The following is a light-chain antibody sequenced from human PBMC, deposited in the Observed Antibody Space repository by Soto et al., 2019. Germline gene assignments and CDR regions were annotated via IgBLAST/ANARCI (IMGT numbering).Light chain of an antibody. CDR3: QQYSNWPPIT. Sequence: EVVMTQSPATLSVSPGERATLSCWASQSVSTTLAWYQQKPGQPPRLLIYDASTRATGIPTRFSGSGSGAEFTLTISSLQSDDFAVYYCQQYSNWPPITFGQGTRLEIK. CDR2: DAS. J-gene: IGKJ5*01. V-gene: IGKV3-15*01. CDR1: QSVSTT.